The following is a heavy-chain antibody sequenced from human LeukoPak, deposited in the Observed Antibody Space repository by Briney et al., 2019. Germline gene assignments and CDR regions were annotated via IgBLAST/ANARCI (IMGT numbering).Heavy chain of an antibody. V-gene: IGHV3-49*04. D-gene: IGHD6-13*01. J-gene: IGHJ4*02. CDR2: IRSKTYGGTT. CDR3: TRAGRSWYPHY. CDR1: GFTFGDYA. Sequence: GGSLRLSCTASGFTFGDYALSWVRQAPGKGLEWVGFIRSKTYGGTTEYAASVKGRFTISRDDSKRIAYVQMNNLKIEDTAVYYCTRAGRSWYPHYWGQGTLVTVSS.